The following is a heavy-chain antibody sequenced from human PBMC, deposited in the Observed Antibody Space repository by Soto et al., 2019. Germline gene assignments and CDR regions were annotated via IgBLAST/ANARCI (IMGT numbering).Heavy chain of an antibody. D-gene: IGHD6-13*01. CDR2: TYYRSKWYN. J-gene: IGHJ6*02. CDR1: GDSVSRNSAA. Sequence: SQTLSLTCAISGDSVSRNSAAWNWISQSPSRGLEWLGRTYYRSKWYNDYAVSVKSRITINPDTSKNQFSLQLNSVTPEDTAVYYCASMGQHRNYYYYGMDVWGQGTTVTVSS. CDR3: ASMGQHRNYYYYGMDV. V-gene: IGHV6-1*01.